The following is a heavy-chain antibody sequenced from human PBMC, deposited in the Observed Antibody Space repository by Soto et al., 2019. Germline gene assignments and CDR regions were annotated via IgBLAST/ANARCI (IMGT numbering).Heavy chain of an antibody. CDR1: GFSLSTSGVG. D-gene: IGHD2-2*01. Sequence: QITLKESGPTLVKPTQTLTLTCTFSGFSLSTSGVGVGWIRQPPGKALEWLALIYWDDDKRYSPSLKSRLTIPKDTSKNQVVLTMTNMDPVDTATYYCAHAIVLVPAAMTGWFDPWGQGTLVTVSS. CDR3: AHAIVLVPAAMTGWFDP. V-gene: IGHV2-5*02. CDR2: IYWDDDK. J-gene: IGHJ5*02.